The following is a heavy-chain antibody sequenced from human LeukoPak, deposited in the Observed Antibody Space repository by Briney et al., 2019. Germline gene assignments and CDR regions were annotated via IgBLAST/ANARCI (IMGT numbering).Heavy chain of an antibody. J-gene: IGHJ6*02. CDR2: ISYDGSNK. Sequence: TGGSLRLSCAASGFTFSSYGMHWVRQAPGKGLEWVAVISYDGSNKYYADSVKGRFTISRDNSKNTLYLQMNSLRAEDTAMYYCATNQYYYYGMDVWGQGTTVTVSS. V-gene: IGHV3-30*03. D-gene: IGHD1-14*01. CDR3: ATNQYYYYGMDV. CDR1: GFTFSSYG.